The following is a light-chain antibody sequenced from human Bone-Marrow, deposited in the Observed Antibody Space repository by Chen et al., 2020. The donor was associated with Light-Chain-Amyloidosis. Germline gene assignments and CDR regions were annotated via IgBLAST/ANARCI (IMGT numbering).Light chain of an antibody. CDR2: RDT. Sequence: SYELTQPPSVSVSPGQTARITCSGDDLPTKYAYWYQQKPGQAPVLVIHRDTERPSGISERFSCSSSGTTATLTISGVQAKDEADDHCQSADSSGTYEVIFGGGTKLTVL. CDR1: DLPTKY. V-gene: IGLV3-25*03. J-gene: IGLJ2*01. CDR3: QSADSSGTYEVI.